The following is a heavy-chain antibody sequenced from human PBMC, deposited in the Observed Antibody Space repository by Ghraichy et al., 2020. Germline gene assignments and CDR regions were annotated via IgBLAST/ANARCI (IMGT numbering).Heavy chain of an antibody. V-gene: IGHV4-59*08. D-gene: IGHD2-21*02. J-gene: IGHJ4*02. CDR2: INYSGST. Sequence: ESLNISCTVSGGSISSYYWSWIRQPPGKGLEWIGYINYSGSTNYNPSLKSRVTISVDTSKNQFSLKLSSVTAADTAVYYCARHLRGDYYFDYWGQGTLVTVSS. CDR3: ARHLRGDYYFDY. CDR1: GGSISSYY.